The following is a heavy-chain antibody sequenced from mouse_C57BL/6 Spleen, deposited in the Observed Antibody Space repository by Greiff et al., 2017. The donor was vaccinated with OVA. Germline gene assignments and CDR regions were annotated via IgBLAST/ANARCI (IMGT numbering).Heavy chain of an antibody. J-gene: IGHJ3*01. CDR3: ACMGGFAY. D-gene: IGHD2-10*02. CDR2: IYPGSGNT. CDR1: GYSFPSYY. Sequence: QVQLKESGPELVKPGASVKISCKASGYSFPSYYIHWVQQRPGQGLEWIGWIYPGSGNTKYNEKFKGKATLTADTSSSTAYMQLSSLTSEDSAVYYCACMGGFAYWGQGTLVTVSA. V-gene: IGHV1-66*01.